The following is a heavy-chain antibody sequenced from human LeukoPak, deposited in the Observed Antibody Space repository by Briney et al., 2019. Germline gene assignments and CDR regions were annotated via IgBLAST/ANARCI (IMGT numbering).Heavy chain of an antibody. CDR1: GYTFTGYY. D-gene: IGHD6-19*01. V-gene: IGHV1-2*02. CDR3: ARDAAVAGTLIEEF. J-gene: IGHJ4*02. Sequence: GASVKVSCKASGYTFTGYYMHWVRQAPGQGLEWMGWINPNSGGTNYAQKFQGRVTMTRDTSISTAYMELSRLRSDDTAVYYCARDAAVAGTLIEEFWGQGTLVTVSS. CDR2: INPNSGGT.